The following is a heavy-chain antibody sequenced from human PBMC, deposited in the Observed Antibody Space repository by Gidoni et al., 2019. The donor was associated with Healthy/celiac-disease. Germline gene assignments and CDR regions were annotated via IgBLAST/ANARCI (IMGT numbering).Heavy chain of an antibody. J-gene: IGHJ4*02. CDR3: ARHGEWELRYFDY. Sequence: QLQLQESGPGLVQPSETLSLTCPVSGGSIRSSSYYWGWIRQPPGKGLEWIGSIYYSGSTYYNPSLKSRVTISVDTSKNQFSRKLSSVTAADTAVYYCARHGEWELRYFDYWGQGTLVTVSS. D-gene: IGHD1-26*01. CDR2: IYYSGST. V-gene: IGHV4-39*01. CDR1: GGSIRSSSYY.